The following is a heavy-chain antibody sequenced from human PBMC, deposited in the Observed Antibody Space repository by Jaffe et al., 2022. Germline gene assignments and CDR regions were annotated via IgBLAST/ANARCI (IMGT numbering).Heavy chain of an antibody. CDR2: ISSSSSTI. Sequence: EVQLVESGGGLVQPGGSLRLSCAASGFTFSSYSMNWVRQAPGKGLEWVSYISSSSSTIYYADSVKGRFTISRDNAKNSLYLQMNSLRAEDTAVYYCARLEDFWSGYYMYWYFDLWGRGTLVTVSS. CDR3: ARLEDFWSGYYMYWYFDL. V-gene: IGHV3-48*01. J-gene: IGHJ2*01. CDR1: GFTFSSYS. D-gene: IGHD3-3*01.